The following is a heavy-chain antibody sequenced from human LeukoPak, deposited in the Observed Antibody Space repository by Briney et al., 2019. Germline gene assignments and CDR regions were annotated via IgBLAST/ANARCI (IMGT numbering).Heavy chain of an antibody. CDR1: GYTFTSYY. CDR3: ARASPAYSSSWEVDY. V-gene: IGHV1-46*01. J-gene: IGHJ4*02. D-gene: IGHD6-13*01. Sequence: RASVKVSCKASGYTFTSYYMHWVRQAPGQGLEWMGIINPSGGSTSYAQKFQGRVTMTRDTSTSTVYMELSSLRSEDTAVYYCARASPAYSSSWEVDYWGQGTLVTVSS. CDR2: INPSGGST.